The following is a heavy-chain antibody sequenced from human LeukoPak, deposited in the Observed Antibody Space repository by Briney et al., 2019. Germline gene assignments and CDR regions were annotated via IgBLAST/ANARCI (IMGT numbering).Heavy chain of an antibody. CDR2: IYYTGTT. D-gene: IGHD1-14*01. CDR1: GASSSHYY. Sequence: PSETLSLTCTFSGASSSHYYWTWIRQPPGKGLEWIGYIYYTGTTNYNPSLKSRVTLSIDTSKNQFSLKVTSVTAADTAVYYRAREAPGSGAIDYWGQGTLVTVSS. J-gene: IGHJ4*02. CDR3: AREAPGSGAIDY. V-gene: IGHV4-59*01.